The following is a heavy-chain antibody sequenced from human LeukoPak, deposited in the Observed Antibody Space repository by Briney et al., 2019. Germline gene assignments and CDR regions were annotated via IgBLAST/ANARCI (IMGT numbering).Heavy chain of an antibody. CDR1: GFTFSSYS. Sequence: PGGSLRLSCAASGFTFSSYSMNWVRQAPGKGLEWVSSISSSSSYIYYADSVKGRFTISRDNAKNSLYLQMNSLRAEDTAVYYCAGEAVAGTRDAFDIWGQGTMVTVSS. CDR2: ISSSSSYI. J-gene: IGHJ3*02. D-gene: IGHD6-19*01. CDR3: AGEAVAGTRDAFDI. V-gene: IGHV3-21*01.